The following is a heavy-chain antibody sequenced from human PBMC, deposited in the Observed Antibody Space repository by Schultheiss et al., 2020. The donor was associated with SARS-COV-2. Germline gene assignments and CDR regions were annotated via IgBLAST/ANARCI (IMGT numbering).Heavy chain of an antibody. CDR1: GFTFSNAW. V-gene: IGHV3-21*04. Sequence: GESLKISCAASGFTFSNAWMSWVRQAPGKGLEWVSSISSRSSNIYYADSVKGRFTISRDNSKNTLYLQMNSLRAEDTAVYYCAKTVGATMGGYFDYWGQGTLVTVSS. J-gene: IGHJ4*02. CDR2: ISSRSSNI. CDR3: AKTVGATMGGYFDY. D-gene: IGHD1-26*01.